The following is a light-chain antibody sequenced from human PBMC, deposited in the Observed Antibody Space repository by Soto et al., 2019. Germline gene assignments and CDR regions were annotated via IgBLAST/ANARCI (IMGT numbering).Light chain of an antibody. CDR2: AAS. CDR1: QDISDY. V-gene: IGKV1-9*01. CDR3: QQLKSYPLT. Sequence: DIQLTQSPSFLYASVGDRVTITCRASQDISDYLTWYQQRPGKAPKLLIYAASTLQSGVPSRFSGSGSGTEVPLTMNSRQPEDFATDSCQQLKSYPLTFGGGTQVDIK. J-gene: IGKJ4*01.